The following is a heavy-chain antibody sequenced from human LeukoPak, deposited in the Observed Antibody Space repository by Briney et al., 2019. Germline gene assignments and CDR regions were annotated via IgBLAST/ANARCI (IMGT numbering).Heavy chain of an antibody. D-gene: IGHD3-22*01. Sequence: GGSLRLSCAASGFTVSSNYMSWVRQAPGKGLEWVSVIYSGGSTYYADSVKGRFTISRDNSKNALYLQMNSLRAEDTAVYYCAKDPTGYYYDSSGYLLPDYWGQGTLVTVSS. J-gene: IGHJ4*02. CDR3: AKDPTGYYYDSSGYLLPDY. CDR1: GFTVSSNY. CDR2: IYSGGST. V-gene: IGHV3-66*01.